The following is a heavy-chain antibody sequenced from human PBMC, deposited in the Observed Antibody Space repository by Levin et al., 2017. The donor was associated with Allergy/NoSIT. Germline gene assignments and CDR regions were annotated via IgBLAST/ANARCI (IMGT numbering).Heavy chain of an antibody. Sequence: ASVKVSCKASGGTFSSYAISWVRQAPGQGLEWMGGIIPIFGTANYAQKFQGRVTITADKSTSTAYMELSSLRSEDTAVYYCAREDYYDFWSGNMDVWGKGTTVTVSS. D-gene: IGHD3-3*01. CDR1: GGTFSSYA. J-gene: IGHJ6*03. V-gene: IGHV1-69*06. CDR3: AREDYYDFWSGNMDV. CDR2: IIPIFGTA.